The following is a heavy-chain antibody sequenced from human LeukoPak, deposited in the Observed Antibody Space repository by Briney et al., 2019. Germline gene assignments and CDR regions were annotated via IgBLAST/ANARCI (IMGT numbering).Heavy chain of an antibody. Sequence: PSETLSLTCTVSGGSISSYYWSWIRQPPGKGLEWIGYIYYSGSTNYNPSLKSRVTISVDTSKNQFSLKLSSVTAADTAVYYCASRTIYYYYYGMDVWGQGTTVTVSS. D-gene: IGHD1-7*01. J-gene: IGHJ6*02. CDR2: IYYSGST. CDR1: GGSISSYY. V-gene: IGHV4-59*12. CDR3: ASRTIYYYYYGMDV.